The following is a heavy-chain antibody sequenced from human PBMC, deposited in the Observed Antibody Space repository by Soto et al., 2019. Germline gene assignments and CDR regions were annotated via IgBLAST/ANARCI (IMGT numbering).Heavy chain of an antibody. CDR2: INPNSGGT. D-gene: IGHD3-10*02. Sequence: ASVKVSCKASGYTFTGYYMHWVRQAPGQGLEWMGWINPNSGGTNYAQKFQGWVTMTRDTSISTAYMELSRLRSDDTAVYYCARDRYENMSTDYYYGMDVWGQGTTVTSP. J-gene: IGHJ6*02. CDR1: GYTFTGYY. V-gene: IGHV1-2*04. CDR3: ARDRYENMSTDYYYGMDV.